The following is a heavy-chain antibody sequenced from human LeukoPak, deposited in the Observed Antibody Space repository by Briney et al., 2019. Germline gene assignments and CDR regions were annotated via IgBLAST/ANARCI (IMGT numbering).Heavy chain of an antibody. CDR3: ARDCLRFLECLNWFDP. D-gene: IGHD3-3*01. CDR1: GYTFTSYG. CDR2: ISAYNGNT. J-gene: IGHJ5*02. V-gene: IGHV1-18*01. Sequence: ASVTVSCKASGYTFTSYGISWVRQAPGQGLEWMGWISAYNGNTNYAQKLQGRVTMTTDTSTSTAYMELRSLRSDDTAVYYCARDCLRFLECLNWFDPWGQGTLVTVSS.